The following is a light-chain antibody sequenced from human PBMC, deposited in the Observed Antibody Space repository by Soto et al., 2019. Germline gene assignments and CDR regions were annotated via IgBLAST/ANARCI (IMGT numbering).Light chain of an antibody. CDR2: GTS. Sequence: EIVLTQSPGTLSLSPGQRVTLSCRASQSVMNRFLAWYQQKTGQAPRLLIYGTSIRAAGIPERFSGSGSGTDFTLTSSRLESVDLAVYYCLQYDRSRTFGQGTKVDMK. CDR1: QSVMNRF. J-gene: IGKJ1*01. V-gene: IGKV3-20*01. CDR3: LQYDRSRT.